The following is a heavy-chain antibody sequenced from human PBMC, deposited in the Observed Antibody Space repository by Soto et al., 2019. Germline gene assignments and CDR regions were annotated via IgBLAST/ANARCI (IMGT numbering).Heavy chain of an antibody. CDR3: ARVYDFWSGYKTPFDY. D-gene: IGHD3-3*01. Sequence: ASVKVSCKASGYTFTAYGISWVRQVPGQGLEWMGWISVYNGNTNYAQKLQGRVTMTTDTSTTTAYMELRSLRSDDTAVYYCARVYDFWSGYKTPFDYWGQGTLVTVYS. CDR2: ISVYNGNT. J-gene: IGHJ4*02. V-gene: IGHV1-18*01. CDR1: GYTFTAYG.